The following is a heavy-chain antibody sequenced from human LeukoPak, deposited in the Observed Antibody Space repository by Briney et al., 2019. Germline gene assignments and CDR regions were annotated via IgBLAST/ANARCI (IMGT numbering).Heavy chain of an antibody. J-gene: IGHJ3*02. V-gene: IGHV3-53*01. D-gene: IGHD5-24*01. CDR2: IYSVATT. CDR1: GFTVSNNY. CDR3: TRDGYNGGGFDI. Sequence: GGSLRLSCAASGFTVSNNYMNWVRQAPGKGLEWVSVIYSVATTYYADSVKGRFTISRDNSKNTLHLQMNSLRAEDTAVYYCTRDGYNGGGFDIWGLGTMVAVSS.